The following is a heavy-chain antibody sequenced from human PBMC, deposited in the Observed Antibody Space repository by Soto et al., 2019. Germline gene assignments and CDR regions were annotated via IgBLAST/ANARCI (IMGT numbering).Heavy chain of an antibody. CDR2: IFYSGST. CDR1: GGSISSYY. V-gene: IGHV4-59*01. Sequence: QVQLQESGPGLVKPSETLSLNCTVSGGSISSYYWSWIRQPPGKGLEWIGYIFYSGSTNYNPSLKSRVTISVDTVRNQFSLKLRSVTAADTAMYYCARHKSSDSNWYYWGRGILVTVSS. J-gene: IGHJ4*02. D-gene: IGHD6-13*01. CDR3: ARHKSSDSNWYY.